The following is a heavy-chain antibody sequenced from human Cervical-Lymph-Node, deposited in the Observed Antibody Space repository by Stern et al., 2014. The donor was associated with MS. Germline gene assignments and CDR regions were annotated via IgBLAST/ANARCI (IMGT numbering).Heavy chain of an antibody. J-gene: IGHJ5*02. Sequence: QVQLVQSGAEVREPGTSVKISCKASGSAFSNYAIHWVRQAPGQGPVWMGIISHSDGRPSYAQKFQGRVSMTRDTSARTVYMEVRSLRSEDTAVYYCATPLPYAAWGQGTLVTVSS. CDR2: ISHSDGRP. CDR3: ATPLPYAA. D-gene: IGHD4-17*01. V-gene: IGHV1-46*01. CDR1: GSAFSNYA.